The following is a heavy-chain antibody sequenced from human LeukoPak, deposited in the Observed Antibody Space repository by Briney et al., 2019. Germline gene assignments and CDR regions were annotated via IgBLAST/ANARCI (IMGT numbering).Heavy chain of an antibody. CDR1: GSTFDDYG. CDR2: IVGDGGGT. J-gene: IGHJ4*02. D-gene: IGHD3-16*01. Sequence: PGGSLRRSCAASGSTFDDYGMHWVRQAPGRGLEWVSLIVGDGGGTSYADSVKGRFTISRDNSKNSLYLQMHSLRTEDTALYYCAKDYNYAYTHSYVEYWGGAPLAAVSS. CDR3: AKDYNYAYTHSYVEY. V-gene: IGHV3-43*02.